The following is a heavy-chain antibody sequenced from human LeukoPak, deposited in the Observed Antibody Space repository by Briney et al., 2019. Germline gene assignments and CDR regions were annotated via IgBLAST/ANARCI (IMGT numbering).Heavy chain of an antibody. CDR2: MNPNSGNT. Sequence: ASVKVSCEASGYTFTSYDINWVRQATGQGLEWMGWMNPNSGNTGYAQKFQGRVTMTRNTSISTAYMELSSLRSEDMAVYYCARPKYYDFWSGYYGSYYYYGMDVWGQGTTVTVSS. D-gene: IGHD3-3*01. CDR1: GYTFTSYD. CDR3: ARPKYYDFWSGYYGSYYYYGMDV. V-gene: IGHV1-8*01. J-gene: IGHJ6*02.